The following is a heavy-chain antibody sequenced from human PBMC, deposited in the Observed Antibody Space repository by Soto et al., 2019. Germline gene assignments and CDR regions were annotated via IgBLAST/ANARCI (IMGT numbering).Heavy chain of an antibody. CDR1: GGSFANYY. Sequence: KPSETLSLTCAVYGGSFANYYWNWIRQPPGKGLEWIGEINYSGSTDYNPSLESRVTISVDTSKNQFSLNLSSVTAADTAIYYCARVGRYTSGWYLDYIDYWGQGTLVTVSS. CDR3: ARVGRYTSGWYLDYIDY. D-gene: IGHD6-19*01. CDR2: INYSGST. J-gene: IGHJ4*02. V-gene: IGHV4-34*01.